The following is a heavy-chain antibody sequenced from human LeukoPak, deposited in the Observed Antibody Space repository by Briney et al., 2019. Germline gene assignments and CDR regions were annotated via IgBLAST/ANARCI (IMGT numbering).Heavy chain of an antibody. CDR2: ISYDGSNK. CDR3: ASTMLYYYDSSGPPNY. Sequence: GGSLRLSCAASGFTFSSYAMHWVRQAPGKGLEWVAVISYDGSNKYYADSVKGRFTISRDNSKNTLYLQMNSLRAEDTAVYYCASTMLYYYDSSGPPNYWGQGTLVTVSS. J-gene: IGHJ4*02. D-gene: IGHD3-22*01. V-gene: IGHV3-30*04. CDR1: GFTFSSYA.